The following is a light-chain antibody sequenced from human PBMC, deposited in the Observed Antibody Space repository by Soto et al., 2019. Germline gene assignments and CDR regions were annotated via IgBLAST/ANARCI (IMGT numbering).Light chain of an antibody. Sequence: QSALTQPASVSGSPGQSITISCTGTSSDVGGYNYVSWYQQHPGKAPKLMIYEVSNRPSGVSNRFSGSKSGNTASLTISGLQAEDEADYYCSSYTSLFGGGTKLTVL. V-gene: IGLV2-14*01. CDR2: EVS. CDR1: SSDVGGYNY. CDR3: SSYTSL. J-gene: IGLJ3*02.